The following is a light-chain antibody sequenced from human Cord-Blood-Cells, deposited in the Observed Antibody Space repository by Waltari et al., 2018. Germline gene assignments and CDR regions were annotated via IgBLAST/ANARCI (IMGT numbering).Light chain of an antibody. CDR2: GAS. J-gene: IGKJ2*01. CDR1: QSVSSN. V-gene: IGKV3-15*01. Sequence: EIVMTQSPATLSVSPGERATLSSRASQSVSSNLAWYQQKPGQAPRLLIYGASTRATGSPARFSGSGSGTEFTLTISSLQSEDFAVYYCQQYNNWPPMYTFGQGTKLEIK. CDR3: QQYNNWPPMYT.